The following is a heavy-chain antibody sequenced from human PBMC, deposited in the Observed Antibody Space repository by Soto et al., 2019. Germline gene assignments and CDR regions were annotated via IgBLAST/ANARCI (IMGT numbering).Heavy chain of an antibody. CDR1: GGSISSSSYY. D-gene: IGHD4-17*01. J-gene: IGHJ2*01. CDR2: IYYSGST. CDR3: ARHTPPPYGDYVWYFDL. V-gene: IGHV4-39*01. Sequence: SETLSLTCTVSGGSISSSSYYWGWIRQPPGKGLEWIGSIYYSGSTYYNPSLKSRVTISVDTSKNQFSLKLSSVTAADTAVYYCARHTPPPYGDYVWYFDLWGRGTLVTVSS.